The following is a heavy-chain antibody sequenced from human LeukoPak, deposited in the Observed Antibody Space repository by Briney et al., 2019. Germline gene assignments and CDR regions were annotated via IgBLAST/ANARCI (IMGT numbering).Heavy chain of an antibody. CDR1: GFTFSGFA. CDR3: AKDLSDPVMVIES. J-gene: IGHJ4*02. Sequence: GGSLRLSCAASGFTFSGFAMHWVRQASGKGLDWVGRIRSRANGYTTAYGASVKGRFTISRDNSKNTLYLQMNSLRAEDTAVYYCAKDLSDPVMVIESWGQGTLVTVSS. D-gene: IGHD5-18*01. CDR2: IRSRANGYTT. V-gene: IGHV3-73*01.